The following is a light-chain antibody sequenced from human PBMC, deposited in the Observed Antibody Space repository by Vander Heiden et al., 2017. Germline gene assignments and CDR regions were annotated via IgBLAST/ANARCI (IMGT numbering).Light chain of an antibody. CDR2: KNN. Sequence: QPVLTQPPSASGTPGQRATIPRSGPSPNIGSNTVTWYQQHPGTAPKLLIYKNNQRPSGVPDRFSGSRSGNSASLAISGLQSEDEAEYYCSGWDGSLKGGVFGGGTKLTVL. CDR3: SGWDGSLKGGV. V-gene: IGLV1-44*01. CDR1: SPNIGSNT. J-gene: IGLJ3*02.